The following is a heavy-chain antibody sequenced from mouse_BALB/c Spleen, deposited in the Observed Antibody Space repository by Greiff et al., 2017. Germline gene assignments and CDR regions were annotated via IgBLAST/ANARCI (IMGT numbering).Heavy chain of an antibody. CDR2: ISYDGSN. CDR3: ASLYDYDTWFAY. D-gene: IGHD2-4*01. CDR1: GYSITSGYY. Sequence: EVKLMESGPGLVKPSQSLSLTCSVTGYSITSGYYWNWIRQFPGNKLEWMGYISYDGSNNYNPSLKNRISITRDTSKNQFFLKLNSVTTEDTATYYCASLYDYDTWFAYWGQGTLVTVSA. J-gene: IGHJ3*01. V-gene: IGHV3-6*02.